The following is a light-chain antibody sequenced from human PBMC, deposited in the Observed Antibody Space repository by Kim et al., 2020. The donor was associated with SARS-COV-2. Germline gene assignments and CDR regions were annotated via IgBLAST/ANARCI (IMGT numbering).Light chain of an antibody. CDR3: QAWGSSLVV. J-gene: IGLJ2*01. CDR1: KLGDKY. V-gene: IGLV3-1*01. CDR2: QDS. Sequence: SYELTQPPSVSVSPGQTASITCSGDKLGDKYACWYQQKPGQSPVLVIYQDSKRPSGIPERFSGSNSGNTATLTISGTQAMDEADYYCQAWGSSLVVFGGGTQLTVL.